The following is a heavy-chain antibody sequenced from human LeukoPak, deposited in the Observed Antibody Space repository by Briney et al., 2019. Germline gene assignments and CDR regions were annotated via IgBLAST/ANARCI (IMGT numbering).Heavy chain of an antibody. J-gene: IGHJ5*02. V-gene: IGHV4-61*02. CDR2: IYTSGST. CDR3: ARDVGATTVWFDP. Sequence: QPSETLSLTCTVSGGSISSGSYYWSWIRQPAGKGLEWIGRIYTSGSTNYNPSLKSRVTISVDTSKNQFSLKLSSVTAADTAVYYCARDVGATTVWFDPWGQGTLVTVSS. D-gene: IGHD1-26*01. CDR1: GGSISSGSYY.